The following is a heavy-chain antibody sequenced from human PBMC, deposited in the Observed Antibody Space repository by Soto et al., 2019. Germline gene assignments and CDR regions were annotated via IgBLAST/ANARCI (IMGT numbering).Heavy chain of an antibody. D-gene: IGHD1-1*01. CDR1: GGSLSRNNW. CDR2: IFHTGRT. Sequence: QVQLQESGPGLVKPSGTLSLTCVVSGGSLSRNNWWSWVRQSPERGLEWIGEIFHTGRTSYNPPLRGRVTMALDKSTNQFSLTLTSVTAADTAVYFCAKGNEALDVWGHGTTVIVSS. CDR3: AKGNEALDV. J-gene: IGHJ6*02. V-gene: IGHV4-4*02.